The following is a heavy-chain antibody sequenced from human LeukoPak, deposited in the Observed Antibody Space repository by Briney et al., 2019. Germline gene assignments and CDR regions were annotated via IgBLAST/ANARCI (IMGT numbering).Heavy chain of an antibody. CDR3: ATSSGAPANM. V-gene: IGHV3-7*01. Sequence: GGSLRLSCAVSGFTFSTYWMSWVRQAPGKGLEWVANIKQDGSLKHYVDSVKGRFTISRDNAENSLYLHMSILRAEDTGVYYCATSSGAPANMWGQGTLVTVSS. CDR1: GFTFSTYW. CDR2: IKQDGSLK. J-gene: IGHJ4*02. D-gene: IGHD2-2*01.